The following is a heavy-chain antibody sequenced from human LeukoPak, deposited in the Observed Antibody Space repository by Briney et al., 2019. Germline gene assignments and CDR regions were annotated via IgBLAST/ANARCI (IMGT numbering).Heavy chain of an antibody. D-gene: IGHD6-13*01. CDR3: ARRTGIAAAGSENVFDY. J-gene: IGHJ4*02. V-gene: IGHV5-51*01. Sequence: GESLKISCKASGYSFTSYWIGWVRQMPGKGLEWMGIIYPGDSDTRYSPSFQGQVTISADKSISTAYLQWSSLKASDTAMYYCARRTGIAAAGSENVFDYWGQGTLVTVSS. CDR1: GYSFTSYW. CDR2: IYPGDSDT.